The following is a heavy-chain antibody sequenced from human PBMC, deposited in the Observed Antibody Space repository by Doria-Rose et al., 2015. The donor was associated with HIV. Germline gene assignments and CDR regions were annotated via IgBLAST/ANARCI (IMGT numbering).Heavy chain of an antibody. D-gene: IGHD6-13*01. CDR2: IFSDDDR. CDR3: ARITSSRWCHKCYLDF. Sequence: SGPVLVKPTETLTLTCTVSGVSLSSPGMGVSWIRQPPGKALEWLANIFSDDDRSYKTSLKSMLTISRCTSKSMVVLTMTDMASVDTATYYCARITSSRWCHKCYLDFWGQGALVIVSA. CDR1: GVSLSSPGMG. J-gene: IGHJ4*02. V-gene: IGHV2-26*01.